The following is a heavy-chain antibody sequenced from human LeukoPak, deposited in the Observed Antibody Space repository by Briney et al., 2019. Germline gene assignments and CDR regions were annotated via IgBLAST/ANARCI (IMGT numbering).Heavy chain of an antibody. CDR1: GGSISSDTYW. D-gene: IGHD2-21*01. CDR3: ARASMGVSSYFDY. V-gene: IGHV4-39*07. Sequence: PSETLSLTCTVSGGSISSDTYWWAWIRQPPGKGLEWIGTIYYTGRTHNKLSLKSQVTISVDPSKNQFSLKLSSLTAPDTAVYYCARASMGVSSYFDYWGQGALVTVSS. J-gene: IGHJ4*02. CDR2: IYYTGRT.